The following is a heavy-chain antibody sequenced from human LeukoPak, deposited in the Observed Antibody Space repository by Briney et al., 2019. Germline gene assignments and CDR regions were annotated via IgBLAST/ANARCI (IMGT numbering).Heavy chain of an antibody. CDR3: ARGKQWLVRLHYFDY. V-gene: IGHV6-1*01. CDR1: GDSVSSNSAA. Sequence: SQTLSLTCAISGDSVSSNSAAWNWIRQSPSRGLEWLGRTYYRSKWYNDYAVSVKSRITNNPDTSKNQFSLQLNSVTPEDTAVYYCARGKQWLVRLHYFDYWGQGTLVTVSS. D-gene: IGHD6-19*01. CDR2: TYYRSKWYN. J-gene: IGHJ4*02.